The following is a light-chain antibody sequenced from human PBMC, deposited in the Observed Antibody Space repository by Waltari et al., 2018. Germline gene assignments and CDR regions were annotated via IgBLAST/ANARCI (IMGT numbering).Light chain of an antibody. Sequence: DIVMTQSPSTLSVSAGDRVTLTCRASQNIDNYLTWYQQKPGRAPRLLVYAAITRETGIPSRFSGSGSGTEFTLTISSLQPEDFATYYCHQNNKCPRTFGQGTKVEIK. J-gene: IGKJ1*01. CDR1: QNIDNY. CDR3: HQNNKCPRT. V-gene: IGKV3-15*01. CDR2: AAI.